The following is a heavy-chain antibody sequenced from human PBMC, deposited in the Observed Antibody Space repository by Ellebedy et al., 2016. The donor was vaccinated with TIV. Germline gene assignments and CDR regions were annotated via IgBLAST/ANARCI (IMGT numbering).Heavy chain of an antibody. CDR2: INTDGSTT. CDR3: ARVYSEAGSGSYFPDY. J-gene: IGHJ4*02. V-gene: IGHV3-74*01. D-gene: IGHD3-10*01. Sequence: GGSLRLSXAASGFSFSSYWMHWVRQAPGKGLVWVSRINTDGSTTTYADSVKGRFTISRDNAKNTLYLQMNSLRADDTAVYYCARVYSEAGSGSYFPDYWGQGTLVTVSS. CDR1: GFSFSSYW.